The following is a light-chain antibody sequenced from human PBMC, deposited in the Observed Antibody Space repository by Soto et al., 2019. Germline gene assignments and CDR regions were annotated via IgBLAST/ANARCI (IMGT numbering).Light chain of an antibody. Sequence: ETVMTQSPATLSVSPGEGATLSCRASQSVSSNIVWFQQKPGQAPRLLISGASTTATGIPARCSGSGSGTEFTLTISNLQSEDFAVYYCQQYNNWPWTCGQGTKMEIK. J-gene: IGKJ1*01. CDR3: QQYNNWPWT. V-gene: IGKV3-15*01. CDR2: GAS. CDR1: QSVSSN.